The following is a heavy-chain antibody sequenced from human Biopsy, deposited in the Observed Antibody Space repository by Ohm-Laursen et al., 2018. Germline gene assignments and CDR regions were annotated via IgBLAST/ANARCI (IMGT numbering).Heavy chain of an antibody. J-gene: IGHJ5*02. V-gene: IGHV3-23*01. CDR2: ISGSGGST. D-gene: IGHD3-3*01. Sequence: SLRLSCSASGLTFSSHAMSWVRQAPGKGLEWVSVISGSGGSTHYADSVKGRFTISRDNSKNTLFLQMKGLRAEDTAIYYCGRRPFFDYWSAYYVDHWGQGALVTVSS. CDR3: GRRPFFDYWSAYYVDH. CDR1: GLTFSSHA.